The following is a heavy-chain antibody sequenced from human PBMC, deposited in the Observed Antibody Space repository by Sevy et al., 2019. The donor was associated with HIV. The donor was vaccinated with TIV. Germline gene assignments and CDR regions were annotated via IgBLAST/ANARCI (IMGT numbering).Heavy chain of an antibody. V-gene: IGHV3-43D*04. CDR1: GFTFDDYA. CDR3: AKELRAYDFWSGYSNYYYYGMDV. CDR2: ISWDGGST. Sequence: GGSLRLSCAASGFTFDDYAMHWVRQAPGKGLEWVSLISWDGGSTYYADSVKGRFTISRDNSKNSLYLQMNSLRAEDTALYYCAKELRAYDFWSGYSNYYYYGMDVWGQGTTVTVSS. D-gene: IGHD3-3*01. J-gene: IGHJ6*02.